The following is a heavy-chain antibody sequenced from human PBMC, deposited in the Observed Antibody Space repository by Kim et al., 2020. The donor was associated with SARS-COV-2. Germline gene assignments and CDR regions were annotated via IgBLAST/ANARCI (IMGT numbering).Heavy chain of an antibody. CDR1: GFTFSNAW. J-gene: IGHJ4*02. CDR2: IKSKTDGGTT. CDR3: TTDWDSSGYYYFDY. V-gene: IGHV3-15*01. Sequence: GGSLRLSCAASGFTFSNAWMSWVRQAPGKGLEWVGRIKSKTDGGTTDYAAPVKGRFTISRDDSKNTLYLQMNSLKTEDTAVYYCTTDWDSSGYYYFDYWGQGTLVTVSS. D-gene: IGHD3-22*01.